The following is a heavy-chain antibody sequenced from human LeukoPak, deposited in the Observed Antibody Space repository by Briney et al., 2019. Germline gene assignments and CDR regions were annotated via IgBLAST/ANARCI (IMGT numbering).Heavy chain of an antibody. D-gene: IGHD2-2*01. J-gene: IGHJ5*02. CDR1: GGSFSGYY. CDR2: INHSGST. CDR3: ARGSGYCSRTSCPS. Sequence: SETLSLTCAVYGGSFSGYYWSWIRQPPGQGLEWIGEINHSGSTNYNPSLKRRVTISVDTSKNQFSLKVRSVTAADTAVYYCARGSGYCSRTSCPSWGQGTLVTVSS. V-gene: IGHV4-34*01.